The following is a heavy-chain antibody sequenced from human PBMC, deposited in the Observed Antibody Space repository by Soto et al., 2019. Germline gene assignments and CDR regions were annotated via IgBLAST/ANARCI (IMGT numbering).Heavy chain of an antibody. Sequence: EVQLVESGGGLVQPGGSLRLSCAASGFTFSSYWMSWVRQAPGKGLEWVANIKQDGSEKYYADSVKGRFTISRDNSKNTLYLQMNSLSAEDTSVYYCARAANGDYSWFDPWGQGTLVTVSS. CDR2: IKQDGSEK. J-gene: IGHJ5*02. CDR1: GFTFSSYW. CDR3: ARAANGDYSWFDP. D-gene: IGHD4-17*01. V-gene: IGHV3-7*01.